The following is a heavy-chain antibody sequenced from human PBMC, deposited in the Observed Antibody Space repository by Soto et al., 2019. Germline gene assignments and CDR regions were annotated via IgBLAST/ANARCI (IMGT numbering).Heavy chain of an antibody. Sequence: QVQLVQSGAEVKKPGSSVKVSCKASGGTFSSYTISWVRQAPGQGLEWMGRIIPILGIANYAQKFQGRVTITADKSTSSAYMELSSLSSEDTAVYYCARTETYYYGPGSFPLKFPVWGKGTTVTVSS. J-gene: IGHJ6*04. CDR3: ARTETYYYGPGSFPLKFPV. V-gene: IGHV1-69*02. CDR2: IIPILGIA. D-gene: IGHD3-10*01. CDR1: GGTFSSYT.